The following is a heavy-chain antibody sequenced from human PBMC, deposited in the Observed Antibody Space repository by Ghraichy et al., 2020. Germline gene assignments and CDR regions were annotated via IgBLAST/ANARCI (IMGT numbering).Heavy chain of an antibody. V-gene: IGHV3-7*01. CDR3: ARGSSSTGYWYFDL. CDR2: IKQDGTER. CDR1: EFTFNTYF. Sequence: GESLNISCVASEFTFNTYFMSWVRQAPGKGLEWVAKIKQDGTERSYVDSVKGRFTISRDNAKNSLYLQMNSLRAEDTAVHYCARGSSSTGYWYFDLWGRGTLVTVSS. D-gene: IGHD2-2*01. J-gene: IGHJ2*01.